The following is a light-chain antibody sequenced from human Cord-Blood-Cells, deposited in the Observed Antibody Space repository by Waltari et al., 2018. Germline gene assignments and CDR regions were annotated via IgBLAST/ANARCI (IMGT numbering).Light chain of an antibody. Sequence: QSALTQPASVSGSPGQSITISCTGTSSDVGGYNYVSWYQQHPGKAPKLMIYDVSKRPSGVSNRFSRSKSGNTASLTISGLQAEDEADYYCSSYTGSSTWVFGGGTKLTVL. V-gene: IGLV2-14*01. CDR1: SSDVGGYNY. CDR3: SSYTGSSTWV. CDR2: DVS. J-gene: IGLJ3*02.